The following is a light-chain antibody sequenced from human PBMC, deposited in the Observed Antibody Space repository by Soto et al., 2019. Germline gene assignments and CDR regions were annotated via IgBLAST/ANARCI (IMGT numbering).Light chain of an antibody. CDR3: LLSYSGPRV. Sequence: QAVVTLEPSLTVSPGGTVTLTCGSSTGAVTSGHYPYWFQQKPGQAPRTLIYETSHKHSWTPARFSGSLLGGKAALTLSGAQPEDEAEYYCLLSYSGPRVFGGGTKLTVL. V-gene: IGLV7-46*01. CDR1: TGAVTSGHY. J-gene: IGLJ2*01. CDR2: ETS.